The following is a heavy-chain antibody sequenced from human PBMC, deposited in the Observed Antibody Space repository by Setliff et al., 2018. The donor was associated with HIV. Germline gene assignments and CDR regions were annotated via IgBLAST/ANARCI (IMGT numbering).Heavy chain of an antibody. Sequence: GGSLRLSCAASGFSFRSYAVSWVRQAPGKGLEWVSVISGSGDITYYADSVKGRFTISRDNSKNTLFLQMNSLRAEDTAVYYCARDNGRYFDRGWFDPWGQGALVTVSS. CDR1: GFSFRSYA. CDR2: ISGSGDIT. J-gene: IGHJ5*02. CDR3: ARDNGRYFDRGWFDP. D-gene: IGHD3-9*01. V-gene: IGHV3-23*01.